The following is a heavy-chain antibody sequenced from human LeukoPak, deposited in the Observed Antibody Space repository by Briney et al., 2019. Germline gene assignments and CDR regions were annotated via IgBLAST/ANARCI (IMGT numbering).Heavy chain of an antibody. CDR3: ARHCCSGPAKRVFDI. Sequence: SETLSLTCTVSGGSIISSDYHWGWVRQPPGKGLEWIGTISYSGNTDYNPSLRSRVTISVDTSNNQFCLRLGSVTAADTAVYHCARHCCSGPAKRVFDIWGRGTMVTVSS. V-gene: IGHV4-39*01. CDR1: GGSIISSDYH. D-gene: IGHD2-15*01. CDR2: ISYSGNT. J-gene: IGHJ3*02.